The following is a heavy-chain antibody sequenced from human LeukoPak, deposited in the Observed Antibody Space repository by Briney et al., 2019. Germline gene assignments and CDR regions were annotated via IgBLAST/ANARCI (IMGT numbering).Heavy chain of an antibody. J-gene: IGHJ6*03. D-gene: IGHD3-3*02. V-gene: IGHV3-21*01. CDR2: ISSSSSYI. Sequence: KPGGSLRLSCAVSGFTFSRYSMNWVRQAPGKGLEWVSSISSSSSYIYYADSVKGRSTISRDNAKNSLCLQMNSLRAEDTAVYYCAKSPFLEDYYYYYMDVWGKGTTVTVSS. CDR3: AKSPFLEDYYYYYMDV. CDR1: GFTFSRYS.